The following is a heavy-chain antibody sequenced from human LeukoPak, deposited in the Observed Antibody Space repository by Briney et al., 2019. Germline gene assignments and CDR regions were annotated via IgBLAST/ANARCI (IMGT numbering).Heavy chain of an antibody. CDR1: GGTFSICA. CDR3: ARGPTRPKLRYFDWLVD. D-gene: IGHD3-9*01. CDR2: IIPIFGTA. V-gene: IGHV1-69*05. J-gene: IGHJ4*02. Sequence: ASVTVSFKASGGTFSICAISWVRQAPGQGLEWMGGIIPIFGTANYGQKFQGRVTLTTDESTSTAYMELISLRSEDTAVYYCARGPTRPKLRYFDWLVDWGQGTLVTVSS.